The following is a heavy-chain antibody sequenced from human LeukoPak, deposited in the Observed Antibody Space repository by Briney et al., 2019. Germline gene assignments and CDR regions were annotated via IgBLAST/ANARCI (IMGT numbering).Heavy chain of an antibody. CDR3: AKKVWVVPVANYFYKDV. CDR2: IRYDGSNK. V-gene: IGHV3-30*02. CDR1: GFTFSSYG. D-gene: IGHD2-2*01. Sequence: GGSLRLSCAASGFTFSSYGMHWVRQAPGKGLEWVAFIRYDGSNKYYADSVKGRFTISRDNSKNTLYLQMNSLRAEDTAVYYCAKKVWVVPVANYFYKDVWGKGTTVTVSS. J-gene: IGHJ6*03.